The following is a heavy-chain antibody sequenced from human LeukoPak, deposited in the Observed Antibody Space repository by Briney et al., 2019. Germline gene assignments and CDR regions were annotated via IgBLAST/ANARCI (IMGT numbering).Heavy chain of an antibody. Sequence: GGSLRLSCAASGFTFSSYWMHWVRQAPGKGLVWVSRINSDGSTTNYADSVRGRFTISRDNAKNTLYLQMNSLRVEDTAVYYCARSLVRGRLGYFDKWGQGTLVTVSS. CDR2: INSDGSTT. CDR3: ARSLVRGRLGYFDK. D-gene: IGHD3-10*01. V-gene: IGHV3-74*01. J-gene: IGHJ4*02. CDR1: GFTFSSYW.